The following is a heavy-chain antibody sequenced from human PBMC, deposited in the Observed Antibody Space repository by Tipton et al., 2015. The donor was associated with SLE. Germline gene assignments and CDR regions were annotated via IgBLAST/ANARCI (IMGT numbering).Heavy chain of an antibody. CDR3: AREEIPGDHYYYMDV. Sequence: SLRLSCAASGFTFSSYAMHWVRQAPGKGLEWVAVISYDGSNKYYADSVKGRFTISRDNSKNTLYLQMNSLRAEDTAVYYCAREEIPGDHYYYMDVWGKGTTVTVSS. CDR1: GFTFSSYA. D-gene: IGHD3-10*01. J-gene: IGHJ6*03. V-gene: IGHV3-30*04. CDR2: ISYDGSNK.